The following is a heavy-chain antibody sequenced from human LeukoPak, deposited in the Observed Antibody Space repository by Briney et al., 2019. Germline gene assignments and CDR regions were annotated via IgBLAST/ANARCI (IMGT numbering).Heavy chain of an antibody. CDR2: INHSGST. CDR1: GGSFSGYY. CDR3: ARVAKPRITMVRGVPKHYGMDV. D-gene: IGHD3-10*01. J-gene: IGHJ6*02. Sequence: SETLSLTCAVYGGSFSGYYWSWIRQPPGKGLEWIGEINHSGSTNYNPSLKSRVTISVDTSKNQFSLKLSSVTAADTAVYYCARVAKPRITMVRGVPKHYGMDVWGQRTTVTVSS. V-gene: IGHV4-34*01.